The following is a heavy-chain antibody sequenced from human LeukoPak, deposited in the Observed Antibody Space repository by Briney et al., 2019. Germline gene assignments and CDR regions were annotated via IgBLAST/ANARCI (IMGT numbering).Heavy chain of an antibody. Sequence: PSETLSLTCTVSGASISNSDYYWGWIRQHPGKGLEWIGSIYYSGSTYYNPSLKSRVTISVDTSKNQFSLKLSSVTAADTAVFYCARHALNSGYLDDFDIWGRGTMVTVSS. CDR2: IYYSGST. V-gene: IGHV4-39*01. J-gene: IGHJ3*02. CDR1: GASISNSDYY. D-gene: IGHD3-9*01. CDR3: ARHALNSGYLDDFDI.